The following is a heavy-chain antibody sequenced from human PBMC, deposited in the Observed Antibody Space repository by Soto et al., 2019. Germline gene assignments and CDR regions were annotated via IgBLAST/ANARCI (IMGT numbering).Heavy chain of an antibody. V-gene: IGHV1-18*01. D-gene: IGHD6-13*01. J-gene: IGHJ4*02. CDR3: ARDLVYAQPAGTGY. CDR2: ITAFNGNT. CDR1: GYTFTDYG. Sequence: ASVKVSCKASGYTFTDYGISWVRQAPGQGLQWMGWITAFNGNTKYAQQFQGRVTMTTDTSTSTAYMELRSLKSEDTAVYYCARDLVYAQPAGTGYWGQGTLVTVSS.